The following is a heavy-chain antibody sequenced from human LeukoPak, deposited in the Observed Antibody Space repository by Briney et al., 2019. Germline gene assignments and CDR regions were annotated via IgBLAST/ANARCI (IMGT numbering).Heavy chain of an antibody. Sequence: GGSLRLSCAASGFTFSSYWMHWVRQAPGKGLVWVSRIKSDGSTRYADSVKGRITISRDNAKNTVSLQMNSLGAEDTGVYYCARAPSEIGGYYPEYFRHWGQGTLVTVSP. CDR3: ARAPSEIGGYYPEYFRH. V-gene: IGHV3-74*01. J-gene: IGHJ1*01. CDR2: IKSDGST. D-gene: IGHD3-22*01. CDR1: GFTFSSYW.